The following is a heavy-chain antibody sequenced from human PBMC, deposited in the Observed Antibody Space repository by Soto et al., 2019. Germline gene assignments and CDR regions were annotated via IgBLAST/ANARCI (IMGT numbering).Heavy chain of an antibody. Sequence: QEQLVQSGAEVKKPGSSVKVSCKDSGGLFSSFAISWVRQAHGQGLEWMGGIIPVFGTTNYAQKFQGRVTITADESTNTAYMELSSLTSDDTAMYYCARGGGPYVWFNEFWGQGTQVTVSS. CDR1: GGLFSSFA. CDR2: IIPVFGTT. D-gene: IGHD3-16*01. J-gene: IGHJ4*02. CDR3: ARGGGPYVWFNEF. V-gene: IGHV1-69*01.